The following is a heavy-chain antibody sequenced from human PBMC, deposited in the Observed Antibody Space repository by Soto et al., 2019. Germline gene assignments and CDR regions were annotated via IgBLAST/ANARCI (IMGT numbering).Heavy chain of an antibody. CDR3: ARARGVYCIRGSCYLDH. CDR2: IDASGGST. D-gene: IGHD2-15*01. V-gene: IGHV1-46*01. CDR1: GSTFTSYY. Sequence: QVQLVQSGAEVKKPGASVQVSCRASGSTFTSYYVHWVRQAPGHGLDWMGIIDASGGSTSYPEKQHCKVTMNSDPAPTTVYKELSSMRSVETAVYYCARARGVYCIRGSCYLDHWGQGTLVTVSS. J-gene: IGHJ4*02.